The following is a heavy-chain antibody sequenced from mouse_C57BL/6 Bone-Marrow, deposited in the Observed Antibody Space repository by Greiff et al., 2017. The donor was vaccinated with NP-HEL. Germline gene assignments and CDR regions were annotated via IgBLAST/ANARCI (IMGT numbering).Heavy chain of an antibody. J-gene: IGHJ1*03. CDR3: ASGAPYWYFDV. D-gene: IGHD3-1*01. Sequence: QVHVKQPGAELVMPGASVKLSCKASGYTFTSYWMHWVKQRPGQGLEWIGEIDPSDSYTNYNQKFKGKSTLTVDKSSSTAYMQLSSLTSEDSAVYYCASGAPYWYFDVWGTGTTVTVSS. CDR2: IDPSDSYT. CDR1: GYTFTSYW. V-gene: IGHV1-69*01.